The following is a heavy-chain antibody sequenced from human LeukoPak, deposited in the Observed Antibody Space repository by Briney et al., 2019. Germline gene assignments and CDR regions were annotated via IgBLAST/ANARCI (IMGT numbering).Heavy chain of an antibody. Sequence: PGGSLRLSCAASRFTFSSYAMSWVRQAPGQGLEWVSAISGSGGSTYYADSVKGRFTISRDNSKNTLYLQMNSLRAEDTAVYYCAKDGDCTNGVCPYYYYCMDVWGQGTTVTVSS. CDR1: RFTFSSYA. CDR3: AKDGDCTNGVCPYYYYCMDV. J-gene: IGHJ6*02. D-gene: IGHD2-8*01. CDR2: ISGSGGST. V-gene: IGHV3-23*01.